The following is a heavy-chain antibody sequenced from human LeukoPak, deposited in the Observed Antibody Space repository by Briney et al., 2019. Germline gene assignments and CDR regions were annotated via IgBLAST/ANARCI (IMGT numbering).Heavy chain of an antibody. D-gene: IGHD3-22*01. Sequence: GGSLRLSCAAPGFTFSSYAISWVRQAPGKGLERVSAISGSGGSTYYADSVKGRFTISRDNSKNTLYLQMNSLRAEDTAVYYCAKVVQVFGYYDSSGPRTDFDYWGQGTLVTVSS. CDR3: AKVVQVFGYYDSSGPRTDFDY. CDR2: ISGSGGST. V-gene: IGHV3-23*01. CDR1: GFTFSSYA. J-gene: IGHJ4*02.